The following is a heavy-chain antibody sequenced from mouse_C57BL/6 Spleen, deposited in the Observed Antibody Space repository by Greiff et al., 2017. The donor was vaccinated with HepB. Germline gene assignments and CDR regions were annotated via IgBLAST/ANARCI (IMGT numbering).Heavy chain of an antibody. CDR2: INPSNGGT. J-gene: IGHJ3*01. CDR1: GYTFTSYW. Sequence: VKLQQPGTELVKPGASVKLSCKASGYTFTSYWMHWVKQRPGQGLEWIGNINPSNGGTNYNEKFKSKATLTVDKSSSTAYMQLSSLTSEDSAVYYCARGEGYDVWFAYWGQGTLVTVSA. CDR3: ARGEGYDVWFAY. V-gene: IGHV1-53*01. D-gene: IGHD2-2*01.